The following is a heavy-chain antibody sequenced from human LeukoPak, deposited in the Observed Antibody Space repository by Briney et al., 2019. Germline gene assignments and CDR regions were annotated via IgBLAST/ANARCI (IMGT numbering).Heavy chain of an antibody. CDR2: IYTSGST. CDR3: ARENAVGWEPYYYGIDV. D-gene: IGHD1-26*01. Sequence: PSQTLSLTCTVSGGSISSGSYYWSWIRQPAGKGLEWIGRIYTSGSTNYNPSLKSRVTISVDTSKNQFSLKLSSVTAADTAVYYCARENAVGWEPYYYGIDVWGQGTTVTVSS. V-gene: IGHV4-61*02. CDR1: GGSISSGSYY. J-gene: IGHJ6*02.